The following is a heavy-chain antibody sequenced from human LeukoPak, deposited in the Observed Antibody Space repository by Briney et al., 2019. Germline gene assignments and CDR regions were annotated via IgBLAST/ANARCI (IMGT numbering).Heavy chain of an antibody. CDR2: ITGRGGST. CDR1: GFTFSSYA. D-gene: IGHD6-19*01. J-gene: IGHJ4*02. Sequence: GGSLRLSCAASGFTFSSYAMSWVRQAPGKGLEWVSAITGRGGSTYYADSVRGRFTISRDNSKNTLYLQMNSLRVADTAVYFCARISYTTGWYFDCWGQGTLVPVSS. V-gene: IGHV3-23*01. CDR3: ARISYTTGWYFDC.